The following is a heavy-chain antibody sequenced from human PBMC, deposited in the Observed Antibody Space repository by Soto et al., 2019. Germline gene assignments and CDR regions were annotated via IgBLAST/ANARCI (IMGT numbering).Heavy chain of an antibody. D-gene: IGHD1-26*01. CDR2: INAGNGNT. Sequence: ASVKVSCKASGYTFTSYAIHWVRQAPGQRLECMGWINAGNGNTKYSQKFQGRVTITRDTSASTAYMELSSLRSEDTAVYYCASWTPLRYSGSYLPYCYYGMDVWGQGTTVTVSS. V-gene: IGHV1-3*01. CDR1: GYTFTSYA. CDR3: ASWTPLRYSGSYLPYCYYGMDV. J-gene: IGHJ6*02.